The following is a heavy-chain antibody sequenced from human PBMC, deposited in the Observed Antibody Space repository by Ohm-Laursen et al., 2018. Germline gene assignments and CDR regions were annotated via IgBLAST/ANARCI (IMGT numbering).Heavy chain of an antibody. CDR3: ARITAGPDYFDY. Sequence: TQTLTLTCTFSGFSLSTNKMCVNWIRQSPGKALEWLARIDWDDDRYYSASLKTRLTISKDTSKNQVVPTMTNMDPVDPATYYCARITAGPDYFDYWGQGTLVTVSS. CDR1: GFSLSTNKMC. J-gene: IGHJ4*02. V-gene: IGHV2-70*11. CDR2: IDWDDDR.